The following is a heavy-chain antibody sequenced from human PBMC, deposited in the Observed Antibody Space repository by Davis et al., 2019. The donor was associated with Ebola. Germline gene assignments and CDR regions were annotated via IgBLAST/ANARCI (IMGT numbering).Heavy chain of an antibody. Sequence: SETLSLTCTVSGSSISSSSYYWGWIRQPPGKGLEWIGSIYYSGSTYYNPSLKSRVTISVDTSKNQFSLKLSSVTAADTAVYYCARTGTSWFDPWGQGTLVTVSS. V-gene: IGHV4-39*01. D-gene: IGHD1-7*01. CDR2: IYYSGST. CDR3: ARTGTSWFDP. J-gene: IGHJ5*02. CDR1: GSSISSSSYY.